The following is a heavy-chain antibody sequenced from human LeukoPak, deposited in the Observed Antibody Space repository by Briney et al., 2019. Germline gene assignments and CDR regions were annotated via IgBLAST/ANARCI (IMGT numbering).Heavy chain of an antibody. Sequence: PGGSLRLSCAASGFTFSSYAMHWVRQAPGKGLEWVAVISYDGSNKYYADSVKGRFTISRDNSKNTLYLQMNSLRAEDTAVYYCAKGSRGGKGYYYYYMDVWGKGTTVTISS. J-gene: IGHJ6*03. CDR3: AKGSRGGKGYYYYYMDV. V-gene: IGHV3-30*04. CDR1: GFTFSSYA. CDR2: ISYDGSNK. D-gene: IGHD3-10*01.